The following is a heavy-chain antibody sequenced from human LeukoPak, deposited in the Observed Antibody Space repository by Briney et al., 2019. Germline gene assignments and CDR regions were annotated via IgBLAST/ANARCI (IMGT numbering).Heavy chain of an antibody. J-gene: IGHJ4*02. D-gene: IGHD3-3*01. CDR2: IKPKSGAT. CDR3: ARVREWEEISGAIPDYFDY. V-gene: IGHV1-2*02. CDR1: GYTFTGHF. Sequence: ASVKVSCKTSGYTFTGHFMNWVRQAPEQGLEWMGWIKPKSGATAYAQKLQGRVTMTRDTAINTAYLEVSGLTPDDTAVYYCARVREWEEISGAIPDYFDYWGQGTLITVSS.